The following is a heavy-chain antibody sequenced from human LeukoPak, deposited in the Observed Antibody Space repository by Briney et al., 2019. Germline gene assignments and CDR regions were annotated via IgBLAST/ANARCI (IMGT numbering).Heavy chain of an antibody. CDR3: ARGTWFGEYYYGMDV. CDR1: GFTFSSYG. D-gene: IGHD3-10*01. V-gene: IGHV3-33*01. CDR2: IWYDGSNK. Sequence: HPGGSLRLSCAASGFTFSSYGMHWVRQAPGKGLEWVAVIWYDGSNKYYADSVKGRFTISRDNSKNTLYLQMNSLRAEDTAVYYCARGTWFGEYYYGMDVWGQGTTVTVSS. J-gene: IGHJ6*02.